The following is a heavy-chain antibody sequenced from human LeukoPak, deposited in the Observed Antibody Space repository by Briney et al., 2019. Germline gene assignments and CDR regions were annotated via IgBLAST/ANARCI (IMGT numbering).Heavy chain of an antibody. CDR3: ARGRGFYSGSYSYYFDY. J-gene: IGHJ4*02. D-gene: IGHD1-26*01. V-gene: IGHV1-46*01. CDR1: GYTYTSYY. Sequence: ASVMLSCKASGYTYTSYYMHWVRQAPGQGLEWMGIINPSGGSTSYAQKFQGRVTMTRDTSTSTVYMELSSLRSEDMAVYYCARGRGFYSGSYSYYFDYWGQGTLVTVSS. CDR2: INPSGGST.